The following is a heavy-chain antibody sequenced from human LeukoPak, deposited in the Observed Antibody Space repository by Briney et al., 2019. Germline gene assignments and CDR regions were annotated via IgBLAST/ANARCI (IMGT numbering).Heavy chain of an antibody. J-gene: IGHJ4*02. D-gene: IGHD6-19*01. CDR2: ISDDGSKS. V-gene: IGHV3-30*14. Sequence: GGSLRLSCTASGFIFSTYSLHWVRQAPGKGLEWVAIISDDGSKSFYADSVKGRFTISRDNSKNTLYLQMNSLRAEDTAVYYCASTGSGWYSDYWGQGTLVTVSS. CDR1: GFIFSTYS. CDR3: ASTGSGWYSDY.